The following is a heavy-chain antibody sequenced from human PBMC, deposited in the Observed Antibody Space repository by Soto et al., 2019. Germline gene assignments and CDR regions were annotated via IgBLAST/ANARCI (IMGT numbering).Heavy chain of an antibody. V-gene: IGHV3-7*01. CDR1: GFTFSSYW. J-gene: IGHJ6*02. CDR2: IKQDGSEK. D-gene: IGHD4-17*01. Sequence: EVQLVESGGGLVQPGGSLRLSCAASGFTFSSYWMSWVRQAPGKGLEWVANIKQDGSEKYYVDSVKGRFTISRDNAKNSLYLQMNSLRAEDTAVYYCARATVTTFYYYYGMDVWGQGTTVTVSS. CDR3: ARATVTTFYYYYGMDV.